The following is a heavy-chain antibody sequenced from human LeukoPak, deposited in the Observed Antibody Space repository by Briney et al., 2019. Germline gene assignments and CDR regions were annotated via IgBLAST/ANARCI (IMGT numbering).Heavy chain of an antibody. V-gene: IGHV4-39*07. CDR2: IYYSGST. Sequence: SETLSLTCTVSGGSISSSSYYWGWIRQPPGKGLEWIGSIYYSGSTDYTPSLKSRATISADTSKNQFSLKLTSVTAADTAVYYCSSLEVSSSWRYWGQGTLVTVSS. CDR3: SSLEVSSSWRY. J-gene: IGHJ4*02. D-gene: IGHD6-13*01. CDR1: GGSISSSSYY.